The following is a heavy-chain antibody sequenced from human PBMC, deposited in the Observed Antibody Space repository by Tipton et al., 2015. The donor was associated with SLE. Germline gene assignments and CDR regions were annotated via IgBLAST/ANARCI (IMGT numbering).Heavy chain of an antibody. J-gene: IGHJ4*02. V-gene: IGHV3-23*03. Sequence: SLRLSCAASGFTFSDYAMSWVRQAPGRGLEWVSVIYSGGSTYYADSVKGRFTISRDNSKNTLYLQMNSLRAEDTAVYYCAKGYCTNGVCWGNYFDYWGQGTLVTVSS. CDR1: GFTFSDYA. CDR2: IYSGGST. D-gene: IGHD2-8*01. CDR3: AKGYCTNGVCWGNYFDY.